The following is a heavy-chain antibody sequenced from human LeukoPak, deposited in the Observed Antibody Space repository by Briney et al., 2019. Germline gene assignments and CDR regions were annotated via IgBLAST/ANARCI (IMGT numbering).Heavy chain of an antibody. D-gene: IGHD3-10*01. V-gene: IGHV4-34*01. CDR3: AAEPAITMVRGDFDY. CDR1: GGSFSGYY. Sequence: KPSETLSLTCAVYGGSFSGYYWSWIRQPPGKGLEWIGEINHSGSTNYNPSLKSRDTISVDTSKNQFSLKLSSVTAADTAVYYCAAEPAITMVRGDFDYWGQGTLVTVSS. CDR2: INHSGST. J-gene: IGHJ4*02.